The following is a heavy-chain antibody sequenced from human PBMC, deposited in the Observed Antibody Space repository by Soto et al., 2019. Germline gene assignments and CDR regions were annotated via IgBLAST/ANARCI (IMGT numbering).Heavy chain of an antibody. CDR2: IYYSGST. V-gene: IGHV4-59*08. D-gene: IGHD5-18*01. CDR1: GGSISSYY. CDR3: ARRYGSCFDY. J-gene: IGHJ4*02. Sequence: QVQLQESGPGLVKPSETLSLPCTVSGGSISSYYWCWIRQPPGKGLEGIGYIYYSGSTNYKPSLKCPVTRPVDSSMTQFPRKLSSVTASDRSVYYCARRYGSCFDYWGQGTLGTVSS.